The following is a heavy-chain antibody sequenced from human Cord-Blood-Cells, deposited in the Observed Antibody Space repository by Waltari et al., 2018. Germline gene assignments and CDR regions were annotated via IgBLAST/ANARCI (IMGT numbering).Heavy chain of an antibody. D-gene: IGHD3-16*02. CDR2: INHSGST. CDR1: GGSFSGYY. V-gene: IGHV4-34*01. J-gene: IGHJ4*02. Sequence: QVQLQQWGAGLLKPSETLSLTCAVYGGSFSGYYWSWIRQPPGKGLEWIGEINHSGSTNYNPSLKSRVTISVDTSKNQFSLKLSSVTAADTAVYYCARGGFMITFGGVIKYWGQGTLVTVSS. CDR3: ARGGFMITFGGVIKY.